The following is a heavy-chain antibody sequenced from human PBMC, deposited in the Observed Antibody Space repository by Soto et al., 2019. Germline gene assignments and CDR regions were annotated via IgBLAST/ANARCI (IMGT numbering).Heavy chain of an antibody. CDR2: ISGSGGST. J-gene: IGHJ4*02. CDR3: AKDSLRELLPQYYFGY. V-gene: IGHV3-23*01. CDR1: GFTFSSYA. D-gene: IGHD1-26*01. Sequence: PGGSVRLSCAASGFTFSSYAISWVRQAPGKGLEWVSAISGSGGSTYYADSVKGRFTISRDNSKNTLYLQMNSLRAEDTAVYYCAKDSLRELLPQYYFGYRGQGTLVTVSS.